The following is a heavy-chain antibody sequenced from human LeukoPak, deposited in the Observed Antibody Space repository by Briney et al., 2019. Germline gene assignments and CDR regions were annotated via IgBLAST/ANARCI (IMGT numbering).Heavy chain of an antibody. V-gene: IGHV3-21*01. CDR3: ARANYYDSSGYRAPLR. CDR2: ISSSSSYI. Sequence: GGSLRLSCAASGFTFSSYSMNWVRQAPGKGLEWVSSISSSSSYIYYADSAKGRFTISRDNAKNSLYLQMNSLRAEDTAVYYCARANYYDSSGYRAPLRWGQGTLVTVSS. CDR1: GFTFSSYS. J-gene: IGHJ4*02. D-gene: IGHD3-22*01.